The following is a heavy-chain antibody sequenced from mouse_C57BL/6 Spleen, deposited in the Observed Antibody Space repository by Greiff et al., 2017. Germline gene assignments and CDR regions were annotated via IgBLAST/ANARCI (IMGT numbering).Heavy chain of an antibody. J-gene: IGHJ2*01. D-gene: IGHD1-1*01. CDR1: GYTFSSYW. Sequence: VQLQQPGAELVKPGASVKLSCKASGYTFSSYWMHWVKQRPGRGLEWIGRIDPNSGGTKYNEKFKSKATLTVDKPSSTAYMQLSSLTSEDSAVYYGARYYGSSYGGYFDYWGQGTTLTVSS. V-gene: IGHV1-72*01. CDR3: ARYYGSSYGGYFDY. CDR2: IDPNSGGT.